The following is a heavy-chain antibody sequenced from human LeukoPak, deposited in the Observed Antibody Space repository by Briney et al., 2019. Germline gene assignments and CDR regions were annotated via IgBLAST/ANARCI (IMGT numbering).Heavy chain of an antibody. CDR2: IYNSGST. CDR1: GGSISSNSYS. V-gene: IGHV4-39*01. CDR3: ARPQPRNGWPWTYFDI. D-gene: IGHD6-19*01. Sequence: SETLSLTCTVSGGSISSNSYSWGWIRQPPGKGLEWIGNIYNSGSTSYNSSLKSRVTISVDTSKNQFSLKLSSVTAADTAVYYCARPQPRNGWPWTYFDIWGQGVLVTVSS. J-gene: IGHJ4*02.